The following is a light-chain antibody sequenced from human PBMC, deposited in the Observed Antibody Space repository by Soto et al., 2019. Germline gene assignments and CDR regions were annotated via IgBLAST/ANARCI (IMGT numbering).Light chain of an antibody. J-gene: IGLJ1*01. V-gene: IGLV2-8*01. Sequence: QSALTQSPSASGSPGQSVTISCTGTSSDIGGYDSVSWYQQHPGKAPKVMIYDVSKRPSGVPDRFSGSKSGNTASLTVSALQAEDEADYYCSSYTDRNNLVFGTGTQLT. CDR1: SSDIGGYDS. CDR2: DVS. CDR3: SSYTDRNNLV.